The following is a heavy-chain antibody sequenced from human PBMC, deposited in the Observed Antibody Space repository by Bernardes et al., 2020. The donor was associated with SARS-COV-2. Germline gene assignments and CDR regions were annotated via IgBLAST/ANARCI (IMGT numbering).Heavy chain of an antibody. CDR2: INPNSGGT. Sequence: ASVKVSCKASGYTFTGYYMHWVRQAPGQGLEWMVWINPNSGGTNYAQKFQGRVTMTRDTSISTAYMELSRLRSDDTAVYYCAREAGLLGTDYYYGMDVWGQGTTVTVSS. CDR3: AREAGLLGTDYYYGMDV. D-gene: IGHD1-1*01. CDR1: GYTFTGYY. J-gene: IGHJ6*02. V-gene: IGHV1-2*02.